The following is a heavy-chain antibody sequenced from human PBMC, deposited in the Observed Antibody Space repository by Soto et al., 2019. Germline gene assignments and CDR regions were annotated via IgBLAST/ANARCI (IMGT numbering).Heavy chain of an antibody. D-gene: IGHD4-17*01. V-gene: IGHV3-9*01. CDR3: AKDMKWGGMTTIHYFDS. CDR2: ISANGDNV. J-gene: IGHJ4*02. CDR1: GFTVDDYA. Sequence: PGGSLRLSCVASGFTVDDYAMHWVRQAPGKGLEWVSGISANGDNVDYADSVKGRFTVSRDNAKSSLFLQMNSLRPEDTALYYCAKDMKWGGMTTIHYFDSWGQGT.